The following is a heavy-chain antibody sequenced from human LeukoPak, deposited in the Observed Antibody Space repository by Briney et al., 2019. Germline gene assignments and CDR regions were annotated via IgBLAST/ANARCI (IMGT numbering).Heavy chain of an antibody. J-gene: IGHJ4*02. V-gene: IGHV3-48*01. D-gene: IGHD3-10*01. Sequence: GGSLRLSCAASGFTFSSYSMNWVRQAPGKGLEWVSYISSSSSTIYYADSVKGRFTISRDNAKNSLYMQMNSLRAEDTAVYYCARSRGVDYWGKGTLVTASS. CDR1: GFTFSSYS. CDR3: ARSRGVDY. CDR2: ISSSSSTI.